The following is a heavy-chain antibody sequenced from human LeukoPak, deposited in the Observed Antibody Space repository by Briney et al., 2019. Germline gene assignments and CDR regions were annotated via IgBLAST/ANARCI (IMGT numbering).Heavy chain of an antibody. V-gene: IGHV4-59*01. CDR2: IYYSGST. Sequence: SEPLSLTCTVSGGSISSYYWSWIRQPPGKGLEWIGYIYYSGSTKYNPSLKSRVTISVDTSKSHFSLKLSSVTAADTAVYYCARDGYGDGMDYWGQGTLVTVSS. CDR1: GGSISSYY. J-gene: IGHJ4*02. CDR3: ARDGYGDGMDY. D-gene: IGHD4-17*01.